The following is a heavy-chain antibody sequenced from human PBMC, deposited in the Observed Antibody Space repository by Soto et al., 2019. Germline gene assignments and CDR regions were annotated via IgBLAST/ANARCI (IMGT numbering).Heavy chain of an antibody. J-gene: IGHJ4*02. CDR3: ARGVAGSGFDH. CDR2: TYYMSNWRH. V-gene: IGHV6-1*01. D-gene: IGHD6-19*01. Sequence: HTLPLPCGVSGDSVSSHSADSHWITVSPSRGLEWLGRTYYMSNWRHDYAVSVKSRITVNPDTSKNHFSLQLNSVTPDDTAVYYCARGVAGSGFDHWGQGTLVTVSS. CDR1: GDSVSSHSAD.